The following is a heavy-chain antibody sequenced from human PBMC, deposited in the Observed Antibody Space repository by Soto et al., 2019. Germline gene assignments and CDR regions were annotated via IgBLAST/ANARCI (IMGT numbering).Heavy chain of an antibody. V-gene: IGHV1-2*04. J-gene: IGHJ4*02. CDR1: GYTFTGYY. Sequence: GASVKVSCKASGYTFTGYYMHWVRQAPGQGLEWMGWINPNSGGTNYAQKFQGWVTMTRDTSISTAYMELSRLRSDDTAVYYCARFGSITGTTPGVADYWGQGTLVTVSS. CDR3: ARFGSITGTTPGVADY. CDR2: INPNSGGT. D-gene: IGHD1-7*01.